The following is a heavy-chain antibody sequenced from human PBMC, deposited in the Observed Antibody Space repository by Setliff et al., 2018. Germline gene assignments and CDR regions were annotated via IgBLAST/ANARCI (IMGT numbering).Heavy chain of an antibody. V-gene: IGHV3-74*01. D-gene: IGHD6-19*01. CDR1: GFTFSDYW. Sequence: PGGSLRLSCAASGFTFSDYWMYWVRQAPGKGLVWVSRINKDGTITSYADSVKGRFTISRDNSKNTLYLQMDSLRAEDTAMYHCASHNPTRRAVDSTPIDCWGQGALVTVSS. CDR2: INKDGTIT. CDR3: ASHNPTRRAVDSTPIDC. J-gene: IGHJ4*02.